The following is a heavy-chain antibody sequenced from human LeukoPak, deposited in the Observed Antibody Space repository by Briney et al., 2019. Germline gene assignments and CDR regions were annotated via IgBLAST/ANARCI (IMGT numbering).Heavy chain of an antibody. V-gene: IGHV4-39*01. CDR2: ISSTGST. Sequence: SETLSRTCTVSGASISSTNYYWGWIRQPPGRGPEWIGSISSTGSTYYNPSLKSRVTVSVDTSKNQFSLRLSSVTAADTAVYYCASSDWNYARWGQGTLVTVSS. D-gene: IGHD1-7*01. J-gene: IGHJ4*02. CDR1: GASISSTNYY. CDR3: ASSDWNYAR.